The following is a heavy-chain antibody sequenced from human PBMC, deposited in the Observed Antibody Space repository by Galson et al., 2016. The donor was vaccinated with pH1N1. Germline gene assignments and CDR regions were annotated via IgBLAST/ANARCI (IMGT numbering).Heavy chain of an antibody. D-gene: IGHD6-13*01. J-gene: IGHJ4*01. Sequence: SETLSLTCSVSGDSINNYYWTWIRQPPGKGLEWIGYIYYTGTTKYNPSLKSRVTISVDMSMNQFSLKLNSATAADTAMYYCARVLSSYRSLIDYWGQGTLVTVSS. CDR1: GDSINNYY. CDR3: ARVLSSYRSLIDY. V-gene: IGHV4-59*01. CDR2: IYYTGTT.